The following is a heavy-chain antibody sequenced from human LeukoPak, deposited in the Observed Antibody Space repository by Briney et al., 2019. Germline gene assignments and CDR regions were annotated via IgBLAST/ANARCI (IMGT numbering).Heavy chain of an antibody. CDR3: ARDGVSFGGWYYFDY. V-gene: IGHV3-7*01. Sequence: GGSLRLSCAASGFTFSSYWMTWVRRAPGKGLEWVANIKQDGSEKCYEDSVKGRFTISRDNAKNSLYLQMNSLRAEDTAVYYCARDGVSFGGWYYFDYWGQGTLVTVSS. D-gene: IGHD6-19*01. CDR2: IKQDGSEK. J-gene: IGHJ4*02. CDR1: GFTFSSYW.